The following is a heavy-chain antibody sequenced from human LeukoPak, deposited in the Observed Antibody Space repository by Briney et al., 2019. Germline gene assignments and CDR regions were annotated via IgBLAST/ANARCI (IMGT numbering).Heavy chain of an antibody. CDR3: ARGRDRNLYDYVWGSYRPHDAFDI. CDR1: GFTVSSNY. Sequence: PGGSLRLSCAASGFTVSSNYMSWVRQAPGKGLEWVSYISSSGSTIYYAGSVKGRFTISRDNAKNSLYLQMNSLRAEDTAVYYCARGRDRNLYDYVWGSYRPHDAFDIWGQGTMVTVSS. J-gene: IGHJ3*02. CDR2: ISSSGSTI. D-gene: IGHD3-16*02. V-gene: IGHV3-11*04.